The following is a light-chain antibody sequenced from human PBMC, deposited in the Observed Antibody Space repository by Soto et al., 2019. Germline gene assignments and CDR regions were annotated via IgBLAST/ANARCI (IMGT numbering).Light chain of an antibody. Sequence: EIVLTQSPGTLSLSPGERATLSCRASQSVSSGYLAWYQQKPGQAPRLLMYGASSRATGIPDRFSGSGSGTDFTLTISRLEPEDFAVYYCQQFGSSYTFGQGTKLEIK. CDR3: QQFGSSYT. V-gene: IGKV3-20*01. CDR2: GAS. J-gene: IGKJ2*01. CDR1: QSVSSGY.